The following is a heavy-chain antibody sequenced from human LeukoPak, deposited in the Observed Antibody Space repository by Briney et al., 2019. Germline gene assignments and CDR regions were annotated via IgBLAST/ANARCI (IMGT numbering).Heavy chain of an antibody. CDR2: FDPEDGET. V-gene: IGHV1-24*01. J-gene: IGHJ4*02. Sequence: VASVKVSCKVSGYTLTELSMHWVRQAPGKGLEWMGGFDPEDGETIYAQKFQGRVTMTEDTSTDTAYMELSSLRSEDTAVYYCARDIAAAGTIDYWGQGTLVTVSS. D-gene: IGHD6-13*01. CDR1: GYTLTELS. CDR3: ARDIAAAGTIDY.